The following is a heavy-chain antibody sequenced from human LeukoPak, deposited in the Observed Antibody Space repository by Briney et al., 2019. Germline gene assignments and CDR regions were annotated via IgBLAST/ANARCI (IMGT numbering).Heavy chain of an antibody. CDR2: ISYDGSNK. CDR3: AKAHGDFDAFDI. Sequence: PGGSLRLSCAASGFTFSSYGMHWVRQAPGKGLEWVAVISYDGSNKYYADSVKGRFTISRDNSKNTLYLQVNSLRAEDTAVYYCAKAHGDFDAFDIWGQGTMVTVSS. D-gene: IGHD4-17*01. V-gene: IGHV3-30*18. J-gene: IGHJ3*02. CDR1: GFTFSSYG.